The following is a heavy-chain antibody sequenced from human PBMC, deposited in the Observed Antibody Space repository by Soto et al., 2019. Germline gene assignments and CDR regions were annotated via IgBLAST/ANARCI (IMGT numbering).Heavy chain of an antibody. CDR1: GFTFSTYS. J-gene: IGHJ5*02. Sequence: EVQLVESGGGLVKPGGSLRLSCAASGFTFSTYSMNWVRQAPGKGLEWVSSISSSSDYIYYADSVKGRFTISRDNAKNSLYLQMNNLSDEDTAVYYCASGGTTGTTATNWFDPWGQGTLVTVSS. D-gene: IGHD1-1*01. CDR3: ASGGTTGTTATNWFDP. CDR2: ISSSSDYI. V-gene: IGHV3-21*01.